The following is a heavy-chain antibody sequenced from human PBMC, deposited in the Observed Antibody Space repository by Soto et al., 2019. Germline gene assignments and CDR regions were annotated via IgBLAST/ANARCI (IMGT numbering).Heavy chain of an antibody. V-gene: IGHV4-39*01. D-gene: IGHD1-26*01. Sequence: SETLSLTCTVSGGSISSSSYYWGWIRQPPGKGLEWIGSIYYSGSTYYNPSLKSRVTISVDTSKNQFSLKLSSVTAADTAVYYCARHEGGNSYYYYYYYMDVWGKGTTVTVSS. CDR2: IYYSGST. CDR1: GGSISSSSYY. J-gene: IGHJ6*03. CDR3: ARHEGGNSYYYYYYYMDV.